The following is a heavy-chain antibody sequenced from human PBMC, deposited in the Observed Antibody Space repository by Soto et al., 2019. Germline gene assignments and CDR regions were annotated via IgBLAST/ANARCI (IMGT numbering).Heavy chain of an antibody. CDR1: VGAVISGTYY. J-gene: IGHJ5*02. Sequence: SSKTLSLNSTLSVGAVISGTYYWSWIRQPPGKGLEWIGHIYFTGSTNYNPSLKSRVTMSLDTSRNQFSLKLSSVTAADTAVYYCTRGPPRVQWFDPWGLGTLVIVYS. CDR2: IYFTGST. CDR3: TRGPPRVQWFDP. V-gene: IGHV4-61*01.